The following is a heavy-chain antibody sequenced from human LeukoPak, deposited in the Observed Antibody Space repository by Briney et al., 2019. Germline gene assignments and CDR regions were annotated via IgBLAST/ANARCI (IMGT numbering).Heavy chain of an antibody. Sequence: GESLMISCKGSGYSFTSYWISWVRQVPGKGLEWMGRIDPSDSYTNYSPSFQGHVTISADKSISTAYLQWSSLKASDTAMYYCASSYCSSTSCYINWFDPWGQGTLVTVSS. J-gene: IGHJ5*02. CDR2: IDPSDSYT. CDR3: ASSYCSSTSCYINWFDP. V-gene: IGHV5-10-1*01. D-gene: IGHD2-2*02. CDR1: GYSFTSYW.